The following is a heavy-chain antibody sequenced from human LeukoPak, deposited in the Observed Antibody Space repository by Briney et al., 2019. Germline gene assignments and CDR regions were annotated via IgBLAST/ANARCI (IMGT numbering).Heavy chain of an antibody. CDR1: GGSFSGYY. CDR3: ARGSPDSSIAARVFDY. CDR2: INHSGST. V-gene: IGHV4-34*01. J-gene: IGHJ4*02. Sequence: SETLSLTCAVYGGSFSGYYWSWIRQPPGKGLEWIGEINHSGSTNYNPSLKSRVTISVDTSKNQFSLKLSSVTAADTAMYYCARGSPDSSIAARVFDYWGQGTLVTVSS. D-gene: IGHD6-6*01.